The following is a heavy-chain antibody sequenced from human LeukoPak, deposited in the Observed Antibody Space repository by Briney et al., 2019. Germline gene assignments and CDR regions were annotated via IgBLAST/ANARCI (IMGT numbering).Heavy chain of an antibody. Sequence: GESLKISCSLSGNNFATSWIGWVRQMPGKGLEWMGIIYAGDSDTRYSPPFQGQVTISADKSISTAYLQWSSLKASDTAMYYCARQFPGQYYFDYWGQGTLVTVSS. V-gene: IGHV5-51*01. D-gene: IGHD2-21*01. CDR3: ARQFPGQYYFDY. CDR1: GNNFATSW. CDR2: IYAGDSDT. J-gene: IGHJ4*02.